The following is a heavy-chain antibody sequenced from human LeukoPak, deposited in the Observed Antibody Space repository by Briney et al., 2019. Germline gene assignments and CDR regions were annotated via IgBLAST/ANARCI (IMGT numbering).Heavy chain of an antibody. V-gene: IGHV1-8*01. CDR3: ARVRAPGSYDSSGYLGY. CDR2: MNPNSGNT. D-gene: IGHD3-22*01. CDR1: GYTFTSYD. J-gene: IGHJ4*02. Sequence: ASVKVSCKASGYTFTSYDINWVRQATGQGLEWMGWMNPNSGNTGYAQKFQGRVTMTRNTSISTAYMELSSLRSEDTAVYYCARVRAPGSYDSSGYLGYWGQGTLVTVSS.